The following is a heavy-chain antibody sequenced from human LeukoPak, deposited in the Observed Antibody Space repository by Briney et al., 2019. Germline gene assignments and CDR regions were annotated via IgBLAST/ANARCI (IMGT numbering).Heavy chain of an antibody. CDR2: ISTNTGNP. CDR1: GYTFTSYA. Sequence: ASVKVSCKASGYTFTSYAMNWLRQAPGQGLGWMGWISTNTGNPTYAQGFTGRFVFSLDTSVSTAYLQISSLKAEDTAVYYCARDGGGSVTDYYYYYYMDVWGKGTTVTVSS. J-gene: IGHJ6*03. D-gene: IGHD2-21*02. V-gene: IGHV7-4-1*02. CDR3: ARDGGGSVTDYYYYYYMDV.